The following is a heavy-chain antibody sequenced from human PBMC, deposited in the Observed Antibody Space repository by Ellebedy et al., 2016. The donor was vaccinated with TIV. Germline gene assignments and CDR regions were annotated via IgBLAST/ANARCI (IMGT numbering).Heavy chain of an antibody. CDR1: GGSISSSSYY. J-gene: IGHJ5*02. D-gene: IGHD2-2*01. CDR2: IYYSGST. V-gene: IGHV4-39*01. CDR3: ARVVYREYCSSTSCYAWSGWFDP. Sequence: SETLSLTXTVSGGSISSSSYYWGWIRQPPGKGLEWIGSIYYSGSTYYNPSLKSRVTISVDTSKNQFSLKLSSVTAADTAVYYCARVVYREYCSSTSCYAWSGWFDPWGQGTLVTVSS.